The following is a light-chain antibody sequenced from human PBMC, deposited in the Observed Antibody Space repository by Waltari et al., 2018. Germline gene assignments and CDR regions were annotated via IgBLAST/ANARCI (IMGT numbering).Light chain of an antibody. Sequence: EIVVTQSPATLSLSPGEGATLSCRTSESVSSNLAWFQPKDGQPPRLVIFDASSRAADTPARFSGGGSGTDYTLTISSLEPEDFATYYCQQRSAWPTTFGQGTRLEI. V-gene: IGKV3-11*01. CDR3: QQRSAWPTT. CDR2: DAS. J-gene: IGKJ5*01. CDR1: ESVSSN.